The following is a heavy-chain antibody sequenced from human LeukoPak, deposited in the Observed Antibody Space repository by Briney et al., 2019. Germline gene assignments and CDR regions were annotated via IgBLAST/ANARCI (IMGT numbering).Heavy chain of an antibody. CDR3: AKEPYYYGSGSYFNWFDP. V-gene: IGHV3-30*18. CDR2: ISYDGSNK. D-gene: IGHD3-10*01. Sequence: GGSLRLSCAASGFTFSSYGMHWVRQAPGKGLEWAAVISYDGSNKYYADSVKGRFTISRDNSKNTLYLQMNSLRAEDTAVYYCAKEPYYYGSGSYFNWFDPWGQGTLVTVSS. CDR1: GFTFSSYG. J-gene: IGHJ5*02.